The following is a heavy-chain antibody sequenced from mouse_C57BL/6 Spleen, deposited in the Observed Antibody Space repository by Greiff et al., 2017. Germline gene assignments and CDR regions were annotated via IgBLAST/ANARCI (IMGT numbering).Heavy chain of an antibody. V-gene: IGHV5-17*01. Sequence: EVQGVESGGGLVKPGGSLKLSCAASGFTFSDYGMHWVRQAPEKGLEWVAYISSGSSTIYYADTVKGRFTISRDNAKNTLFLQLTRLRSEDTAMYYCARTDYYGSRRYAMDYWGQGTSVTVSS. CDR2: ISSGSSTI. D-gene: IGHD1-1*01. CDR3: ARTDYYGSRRYAMDY. J-gene: IGHJ4*01. CDR1: GFTFSDYG.